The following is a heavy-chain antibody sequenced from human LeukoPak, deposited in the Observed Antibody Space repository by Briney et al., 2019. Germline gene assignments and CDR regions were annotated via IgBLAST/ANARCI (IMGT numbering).Heavy chain of an antibody. V-gene: IGHV3-30-3*01. CDR1: GFTFSSYA. CDR2: ISYDGSNK. D-gene: IGHD3-16*01. CDR3: ASPPSPATYGPVDY. Sequence: GRSLRLSCAASGFTFSSYAMHWVRQAPGKGLEWVAVISYDGSNKYYADSVKGRFTISRGNSKNTLYLQMNSLRAEDTAVYYCASPPSPATYGPVDYWGQGTLVTVSS. J-gene: IGHJ4*02.